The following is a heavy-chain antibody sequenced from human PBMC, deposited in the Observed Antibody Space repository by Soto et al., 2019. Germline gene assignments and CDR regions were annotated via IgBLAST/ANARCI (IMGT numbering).Heavy chain of an antibody. Sequence: GGSLRLSCSASGFTFSSYAMHWVRQAPGKGLEYVSAISSNGGSTYYADSVKGRFTISRDNPKNTLYLQMSSLRAEDTAVYYCVKXPDYDFWSGYQENWFDPWGQGTLVTVSS. CDR2: ISSNGGST. CDR1: GFTFSSYA. V-gene: IGHV3-64D*06. J-gene: IGHJ5*02. CDR3: VKXPDYDFWSGYQENWFDP. D-gene: IGHD3-3*01.